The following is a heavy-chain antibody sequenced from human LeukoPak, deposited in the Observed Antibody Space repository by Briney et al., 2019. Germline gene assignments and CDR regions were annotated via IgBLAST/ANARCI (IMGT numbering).Heavy chain of an antibody. D-gene: IGHD5-18*01. V-gene: IGHV3-23*01. CDR3: AKVLRLRGHFDY. Sequence: GGSLRLSRAASGFTFSSYAMSLVRQAPGKGLEWVSAISGSGGSTYYADSVKGRFTISRDNSKNTPYLQMNSLRAEDTAVYYCAKVLRLRGHFDYWGQGTLVTVSS. J-gene: IGHJ4*02. CDR1: GFTFSSYA. CDR2: ISGSGGST.